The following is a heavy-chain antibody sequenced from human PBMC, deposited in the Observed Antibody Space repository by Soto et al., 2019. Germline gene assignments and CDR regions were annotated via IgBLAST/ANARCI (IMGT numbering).Heavy chain of an antibody. CDR1: GGSISSYY. J-gene: IGHJ6*03. Sequence: SETLSLTCTVSGGSISSYYWSWIRQPPGKGLEWIGYIYYSGSTNYNPSLKSRVTISVDTSKNQFSLKLSSVTAADTAVYYCARGSYYGDYYYYYYMDVWGKGTTVTVSS. CDR3: ARGSYYGDYYYYYYMDV. CDR2: IYYSGST. D-gene: IGHD4-17*01. V-gene: IGHV4-59*01.